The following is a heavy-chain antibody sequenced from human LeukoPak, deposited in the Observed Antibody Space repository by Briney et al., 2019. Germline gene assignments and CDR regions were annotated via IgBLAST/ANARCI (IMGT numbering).Heavy chain of an antibody. Sequence: PSETLSLTCAVYGGSFSGYYWSWIRQPPGKGLEWIGEINHSGSTNYNPSLKSRVTISVDTSKNQFSLKLSSVTAADTAVYYCASATRYCSSTSCYQEYFQHWGQGTLVTVSS. J-gene: IGHJ1*01. D-gene: IGHD2-2*01. CDR3: ASATRYCSSTSCYQEYFQH. V-gene: IGHV4-34*01. CDR2: INHSGST. CDR1: GGSFSGYY.